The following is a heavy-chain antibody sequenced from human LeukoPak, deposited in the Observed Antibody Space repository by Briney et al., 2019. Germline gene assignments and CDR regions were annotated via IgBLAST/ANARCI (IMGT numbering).Heavy chain of an antibody. V-gene: IGHV4-34*08. CDR1: GFTVSSTY. Sequence: GSLRLSCAASGFTVSSTYMSWVRQPPGKGLEWIGEINHSGSTNYNPSLKSRVTISVDTSKNQFSLKLSSVTAADTAVYYCASSSWYYYYYGMDVWGQGTTVTVSS. CDR3: ASSSWYYYYYGMDV. D-gene: IGHD6-13*01. CDR2: INHSGST. J-gene: IGHJ6*02.